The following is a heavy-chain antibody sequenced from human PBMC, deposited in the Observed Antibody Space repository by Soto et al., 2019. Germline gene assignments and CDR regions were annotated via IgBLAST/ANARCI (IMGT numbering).Heavy chain of an antibody. CDR3: AREGIAAAGTGYFDY. V-gene: IGHV1-46*01. CDR2: TNPSGGST. Sequence: ASVKVSCKASGYTFTSYYMHWVRQAPGQGLEWMGITNPSGGSTSYAQKFQGRVTMTRDTSTSTVYMELSSLRSEDTAVYYCAREGIAAAGTGYFDYWGQGTLVTVSS. D-gene: IGHD6-13*01. CDR1: GYTFTSYY. J-gene: IGHJ4*02.